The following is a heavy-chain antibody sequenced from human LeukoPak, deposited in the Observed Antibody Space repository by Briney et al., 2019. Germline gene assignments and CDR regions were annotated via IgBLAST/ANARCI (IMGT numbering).Heavy chain of an antibody. D-gene: IGHD2-15*01. CDR1: GYRFTSYW. CDR2: IYPGDSDT. J-gene: IGHJ4*02. V-gene: IGHV5-51*01. Sequence: GEPLKISCKGSGYRFTSYWIGWVRQMPGKGLEWMGIIYPGDSDTRYSPSFQGQVTISVDKSISTAYLQWSSLKASDTAMYYCARQYCSGGSCYPNYFDYWGQGTLVTVSS. CDR3: ARQYCSGGSCYPNYFDY.